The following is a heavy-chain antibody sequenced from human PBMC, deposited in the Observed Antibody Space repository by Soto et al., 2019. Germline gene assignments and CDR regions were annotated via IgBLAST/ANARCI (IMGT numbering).Heavy chain of an antibody. J-gene: IGHJ5*02. CDR1: GYTFTSYG. CDR2: ISAYNGNT. Sequence: ASVKVSCKASGYTFTSYGISWVRQAPGQGLEWMGWISAYNGNTNYAQKLQGRVTMTTDTSTSTAYMELRSLRSGDTAVYYCASGHARPGWFDPWGQGTLVTVSS. V-gene: IGHV1-18*04. D-gene: IGHD6-6*01. CDR3: ASGHARPGWFDP.